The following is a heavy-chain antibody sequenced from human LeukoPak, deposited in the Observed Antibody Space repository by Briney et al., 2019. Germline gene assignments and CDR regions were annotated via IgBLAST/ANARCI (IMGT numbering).Heavy chain of an antibody. Sequence: SQTLSLTCTVSGGSINNGGYYWSWIRQHPGKGLEWIGYIYYSGSSYYNPSLRSRVTISVDTSKNHFSLKLSSVTAADTAVYYCARNRDGYNSFDYWGQGTLVSVSS. D-gene: IGHD5-24*01. CDR2: IYYSGSS. CDR3: ARNRDGYNSFDY. CDR1: GGSINNGGYY. V-gene: IGHV4-31*03. J-gene: IGHJ4*02.